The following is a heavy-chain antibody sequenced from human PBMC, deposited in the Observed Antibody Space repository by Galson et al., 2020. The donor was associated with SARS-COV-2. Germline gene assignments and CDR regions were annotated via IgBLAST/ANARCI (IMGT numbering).Heavy chain of an antibody. D-gene: IGHD3-10*01. CDR1: GFTFSKFD. J-gene: IGHJ3*02. CDR2: IWFDGSKK. CDR3: ARLGGGSGSYYETLLDAFDI. V-gene: IGHV3-33*01. Sequence: GGSLRLSCVASGFTFSKFDTHWVRQAPGKGLEWVAVIWFDGSKKYYADSVKGRFTISRDNSKSILYLQMDSLKSEDTAAYYCARLGGGSGSYYETLLDAFDIWGQGTMVTVSS.